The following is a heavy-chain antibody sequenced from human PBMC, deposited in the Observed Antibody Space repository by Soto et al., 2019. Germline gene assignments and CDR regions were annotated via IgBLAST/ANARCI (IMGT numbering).Heavy chain of an antibody. CDR2: IYSGGST. J-gene: IGHJ6*03. CDR3: ARVVQEYQLLSYYYYYYMDV. CDR1: GFTVSSNY. Sequence: ESVGGLVQPGGSLRLSCAASGFTVSSNYMSWVRQAPGKGLEWVSVIYSGGSTYYADSVKGRFTISRDNSKNTLYLQMNSLRAEDTAVYYCARVVQEYQLLSYYYYYYMDVWGKGTTVTVSS. D-gene: IGHD2-2*01. V-gene: IGHV3-66*01.